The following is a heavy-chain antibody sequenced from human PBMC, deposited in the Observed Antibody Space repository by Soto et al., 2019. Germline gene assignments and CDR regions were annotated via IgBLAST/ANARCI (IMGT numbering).Heavy chain of an antibody. Sequence: SGGSLRLSCAASGFPFSSYSMNLVRQSPGKGLEWVSSISSSSSYIYYADSVKGRFTISRDNAKNSLYLQMNSLRAEDTAVYYCAKHVREGAPRGTDVWGQGPWVAVSS. CDR2: ISSSSSYI. J-gene: IGHJ6*02. D-gene: IGHD3-10*01. CDR3: AKHVREGAPRGTDV. CDR1: GFPFSSYS. V-gene: IGHV3-21*01.